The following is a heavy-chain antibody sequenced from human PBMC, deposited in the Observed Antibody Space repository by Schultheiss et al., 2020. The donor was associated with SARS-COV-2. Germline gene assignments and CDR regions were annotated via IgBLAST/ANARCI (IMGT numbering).Heavy chain of an antibody. CDR3: ARVGYSYGLYYYYYGMDV. D-gene: IGHD5-18*01. J-gene: IGHJ6*02. CDR1: GFTFSSYS. CDR2: ISSSGSTI. Sequence: GGSLRLSCAASGFTFSSYSMNWVRQAPGKGLEWVSYISSSGSTIYYADSMKGRFTVFRDNAKNSLYLQMNSLRAEDTAVYYCARVGYSYGLYYYYYGMDVWGQGTTVTVSS. V-gene: IGHV3-48*01.